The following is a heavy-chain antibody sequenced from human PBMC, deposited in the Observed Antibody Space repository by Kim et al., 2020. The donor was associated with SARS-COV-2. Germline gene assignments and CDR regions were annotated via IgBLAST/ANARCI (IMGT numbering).Heavy chain of an antibody. J-gene: IGHJ4*02. D-gene: IGHD2-2*01. V-gene: IGHV3-30-3*01. CDR2: ISYDGSNK. CDR1: GFTFSSYA. Sequence: GGSLRLSCAASGFTFSSYAMHWVRQAPGKGLEWVAVISYDGSNKYYADSVKGRFTISRDNSKNTLYLQMNSLRAEDTAVYYCARGPSYCSSTSCYYFDYWGQGTLVTVSS. CDR3: ARGPSYCSSTSCYYFDY.